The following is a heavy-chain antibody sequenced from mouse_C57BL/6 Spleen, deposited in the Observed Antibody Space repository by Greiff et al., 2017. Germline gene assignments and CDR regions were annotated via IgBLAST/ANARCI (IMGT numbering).Heavy chain of an antibody. Sequence: EVQVVESEGGLVQPGSSMKLSCTASGFTFSDYYMAWVRQVPEKGLEWVANINYDGSSTYYLDALKSRFIISRNNAKNILYMQMSSLKSEDTATYYCARVPYGYAMDYWGQGTSVTVSS. CDR1: GFTFSDYY. V-gene: IGHV5-16*01. D-gene: IGHD1-1*02. CDR2: INYDGSST. CDR3: ARVPYGYAMDY. J-gene: IGHJ4*01.